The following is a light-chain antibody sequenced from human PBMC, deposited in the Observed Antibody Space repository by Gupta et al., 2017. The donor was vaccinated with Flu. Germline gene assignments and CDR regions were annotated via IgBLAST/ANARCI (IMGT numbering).Light chain of an antibody. CDR3: QSYDSRLRGLV. Sequence: GSSNIGAGYDVHWYQQLPGTAPRLLLYGDKYRPSGVPDRISGSKSGASASLAITGLQAEDEADYYCQSYDSRLRGLVFGGGTKLTVL. CDR2: GDK. J-gene: IGLJ3*02. CDR1: SSNIGAGYD. V-gene: IGLV1-40*03.